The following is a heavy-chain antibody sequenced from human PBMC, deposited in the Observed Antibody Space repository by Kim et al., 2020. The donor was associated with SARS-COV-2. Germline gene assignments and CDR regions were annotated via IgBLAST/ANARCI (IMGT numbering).Heavy chain of an antibody. CDR1: GGTFSSYA. CDR3: ARAGQFFGEKDAFDI. V-gene: IGHV1-69*04. D-gene: IGHD3-3*01. CDR2: IIPILGIA. Sequence: SVKVSCKASGGTFSSYAISWVRQAPGQGLEWMGRIIPILGIANYAQKFQGRVTITADKSTSTAYMELSSLRSEDTAVYYCARAGQFFGEKDAFDIWGQGTMVTVSS. J-gene: IGHJ3*02.